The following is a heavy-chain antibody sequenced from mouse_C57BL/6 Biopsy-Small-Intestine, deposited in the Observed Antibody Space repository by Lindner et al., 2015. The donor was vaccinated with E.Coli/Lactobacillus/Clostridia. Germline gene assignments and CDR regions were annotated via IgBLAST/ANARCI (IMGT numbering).Heavy chain of an antibody. V-gene: IGHV1-7*01. CDR2: INPASGYA. J-gene: IGHJ2*01. CDR1: GYTFTTFW. D-gene: IGHD1-1*01. Sequence: VQLQESGTELAKPGASVKLSCKASGYTFTTFWMHWVKQRPGQGLEWIGFINPASGYAKYNQKFKDKATLTADKSSTTAYMQLSSLTYGDSAVYYCARHSLYFGTSSFDYWGQGTTLTVSS. CDR3: ARHSLYFGTSSFDY.